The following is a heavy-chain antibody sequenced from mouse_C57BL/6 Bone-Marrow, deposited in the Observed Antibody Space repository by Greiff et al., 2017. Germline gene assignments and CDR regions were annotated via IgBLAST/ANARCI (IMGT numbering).Heavy chain of an antibody. Sequence: EVQLQESGPVLVKPGASVKMSCKASGYTFTDYYMNWVKQSHGKSLEWIGVINPYNGGTSYNQKFKGKATLTVDKSSSTAYMELNSLTSEDSAVYYCAQRGGGLITTVVADYWGQGTTLTVSS. CDR1: GYTFTDYY. CDR2: INPYNGGT. CDR3: AQRGGGLITTVVADY. D-gene: IGHD1-1*01. V-gene: IGHV1-19*01. J-gene: IGHJ2*01.